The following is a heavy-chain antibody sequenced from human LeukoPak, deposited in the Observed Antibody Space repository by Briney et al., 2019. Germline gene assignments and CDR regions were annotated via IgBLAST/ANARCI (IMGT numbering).Heavy chain of an antibody. D-gene: IGHD6-19*01. J-gene: IGHJ4*02. CDR3: ASYLLGGGWTGYSEY. CDR1: VVTFCGYA. CDR2: ISFSGGST. Sequence: GGSLRLSCAPSVVTFCGYAMCGGRQAPEKGLEWVSAISFSGGSTYYADSLKSRFTISRDNSKNTLYLQMNGLSARATSVYHCASYLLGGGWTGYSEYWGQGALVTVSS. V-gene: IGHV3-23*01.